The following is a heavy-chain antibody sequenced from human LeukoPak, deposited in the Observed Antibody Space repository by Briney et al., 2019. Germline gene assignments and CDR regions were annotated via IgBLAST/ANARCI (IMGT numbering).Heavy chain of an antibody. CDR3: ARVNPGDYDAFDI. CDR1: GGSFSGYY. D-gene: IGHD4-17*01. J-gene: IGHJ3*02. CDR2: INHSGST. Sequence: SETLSLTCAVYGGSFSGYYWSWIRQPPGKGLEWIGEINHSGSTNYNPSLKSRVTISVDTSKNQFSLKLSSVTAADTAVYYCARVNPGDYDAFDIWGHGTMVTVSS. V-gene: IGHV4-34*01.